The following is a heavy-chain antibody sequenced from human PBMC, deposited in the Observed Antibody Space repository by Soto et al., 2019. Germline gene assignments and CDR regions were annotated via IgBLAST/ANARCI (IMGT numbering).Heavy chain of an antibody. CDR1: GYTFTSYD. D-gene: IGHD3-10*01. CDR2: MNPNSGNT. J-gene: IGHJ4*02. Sequence: ASVKVSCKASGYTFTSYDINWVRQATGQGLEWMGWMNPNSGNTGYAQKFQGRVTMTRNTSISTAYMELSSLRSEDTAVYYWARGLRVVRGVNAGYWGQGTLVTVS. V-gene: IGHV1-8*01. CDR3: ARGLRVVRGVNAGY.